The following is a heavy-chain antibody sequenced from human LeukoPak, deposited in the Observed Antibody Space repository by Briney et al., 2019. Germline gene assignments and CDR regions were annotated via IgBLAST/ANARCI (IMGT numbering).Heavy chain of an antibody. CDR2: ISSNGGST. D-gene: IGHD3-3*01. V-gene: IGHV3-64*01. Sequence: GGSLRLSCAASGFTFSSYAMHWVRQAPGKGLEYVSAISSNGGSTYYANSVKGRFTISRDNSKNTLYLQMNSLRAEDTAVYYCAREYYDFWSGYSPFGYWGQGTLVTVSS. J-gene: IGHJ4*02. CDR1: GFTFSSYA. CDR3: AREYYDFWSGYSPFGY.